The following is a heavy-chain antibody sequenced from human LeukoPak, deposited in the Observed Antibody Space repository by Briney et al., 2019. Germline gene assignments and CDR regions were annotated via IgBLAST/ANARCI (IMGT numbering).Heavy chain of an antibody. V-gene: IGHV3-23*01. CDR1: GFTFSSDA. CDR3: AELGITMIGGV. J-gene: IGHJ6*04. Sequence: PGGSLRLSCAASGFTFSSDAMSWVRQAPGKGLEWVSAISGSGGSTYYADSVKGRFTISRNNAKNSLYLQMNSLRAEDTAVYYCAELGITMIGGVWGKGTTVTISS. CDR2: ISGSGGST. D-gene: IGHD3-10*02.